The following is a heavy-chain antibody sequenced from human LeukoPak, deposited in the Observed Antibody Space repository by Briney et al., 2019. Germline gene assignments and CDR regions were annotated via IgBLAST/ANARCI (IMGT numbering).Heavy chain of an antibody. J-gene: IGHJ4*02. V-gene: IGHV4-59*01. Sequence: SETLSLTCTVSGGSISSYYWSWIRQLPGKGLEWIGYIYYSGSTNYNPSLKSRVTISVDTSKNQFSLKLSSVTAADTAVYYCARRHSGSYHYRGQGTLVTVSS. CDR2: IYYSGST. CDR3: ARRHSGSYHY. D-gene: IGHD1-26*01. CDR1: GGSISSYY.